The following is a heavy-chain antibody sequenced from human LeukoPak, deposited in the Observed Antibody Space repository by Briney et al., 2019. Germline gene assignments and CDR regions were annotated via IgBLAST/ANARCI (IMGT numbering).Heavy chain of an antibody. D-gene: IGHD4-11*01. CDR1: GFTFSSYA. J-gene: IGHJ6*02. V-gene: IGHV3-21*01. CDR3: ARAGMSFSNYGDV. CDR2: ISSSSSYI. Sequence: PGGSLRLSCAASGFTFSSYAMPWVRQAPGKGLEWVSSISSSSSYIYYADSVKGRFTISRDNAKNSLYLQMNSLRAEDTAVYYCARAGMSFSNYGDVWGQGTTVTVSS.